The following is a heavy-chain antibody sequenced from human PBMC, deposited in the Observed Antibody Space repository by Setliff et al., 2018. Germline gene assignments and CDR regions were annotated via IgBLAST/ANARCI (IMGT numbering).Heavy chain of an antibody. V-gene: IGHV3-33*08. CDR1: GFTFSAYR. D-gene: IGHD2-15*01. CDR2: IWYDGVKK. J-gene: IGHJ4*02. CDR3: ARTCSGSGCYAGLES. Sequence: GGSLRLSCAASGFTFSAYRMHWVRQAPGKGLEWVAVIWYDGVKKYHADSVKGRFTISRDNSKNTLYLQMNSLRPEDTAVYYCARTCSGSGCYAGLESWGQGTPVTVSS.